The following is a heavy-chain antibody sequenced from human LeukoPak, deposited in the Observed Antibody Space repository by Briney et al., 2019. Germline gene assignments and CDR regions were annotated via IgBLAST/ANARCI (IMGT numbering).Heavy chain of an antibody. D-gene: IGHD2-15*01. J-gene: IGHJ5*02. Sequence: SQTLSLTCTVSGGSISSGDYYWSWLRQPPGKGLEWIGYIYYSGSTYYNPSLKSRVTISVDTSKNQFSLKLSSVTAADTAVYYCARVEEGYCSGGSCYDNWFDPWGQGTLVTVSS. V-gene: IGHV4-30-4*01. CDR2: IYYSGST. CDR3: ARVEEGYCSGGSCYDNWFDP. CDR1: GGSISSGDYY.